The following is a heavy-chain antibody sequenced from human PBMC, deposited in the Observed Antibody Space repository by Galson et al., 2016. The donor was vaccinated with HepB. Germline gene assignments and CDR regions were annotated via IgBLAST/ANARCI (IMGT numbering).Heavy chain of an antibody. V-gene: IGHV3-30*04. Sequence: SLRLSCAASGFSFSSHAMHWVRQGPGKGLQWLAVISFDGRNNYYADSVKGRFTISRDNTKKTLYLQMNSLRAEDTAVYYCARDLRRSSSSSDYWGQGTLVTVSS. D-gene: IGHD6-6*01. J-gene: IGHJ4*02. CDR3: ARDLRRSSSSSDY. CDR1: GFSFSSHA. CDR2: ISFDGRNN.